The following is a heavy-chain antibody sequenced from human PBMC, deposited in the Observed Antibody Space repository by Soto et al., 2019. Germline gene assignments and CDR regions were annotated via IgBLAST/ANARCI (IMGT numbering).Heavy chain of an antibody. D-gene: IGHD1-26*01. J-gene: IGHJ6*02. CDR3: ARDDGGATSYYYYGMDV. CDR1: GYTFTGYY. Sequence: ASVKVSCKASGYTFTGYYMHWVRQAPGRGLEWMGWINPNSGGTNYAQKFQGWVTMTRDTSISTAYMELSRLRSDDTAVYYCARDDGGATSYYYYGMDVWGQGTTVTVSS. CDR2: INPNSGGT. V-gene: IGHV1-2*04.